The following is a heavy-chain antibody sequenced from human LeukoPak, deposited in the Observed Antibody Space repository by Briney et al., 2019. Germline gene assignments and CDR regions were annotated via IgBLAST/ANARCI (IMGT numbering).Heavy chain of an antibody. CDR2: INHSGST. Sequence: SETLSLTCAVYGWSFSNYYWSWIRQPPGKGLEWIGEINHSGSTKFNPSLKSRVTILVAMSKSQFSLELRSVTAADTAVYYCARGPASGSDFAWFDPWGQGTLVTVSS. V-gene: IGHV4-34*01. CDR3: ARGPASGSDFAWFDP. J-gene: IGHJ5*02. D-gene: IGHD3-10*01. CDR1: GWSFSNYY.